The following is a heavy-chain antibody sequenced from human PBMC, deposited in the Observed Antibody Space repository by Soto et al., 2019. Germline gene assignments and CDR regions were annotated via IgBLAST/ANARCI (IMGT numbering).Heavy chain of an antibody. CDR3: ARFWATTVTTVFPYYYYGMDV. V-gene: IGHV1-18*04. J-gene: IGHJ6*02. CDR2: ISAYNGNT. Sequence: QVQLVQSGAEVKKPEASVKVSCKASGYTFTSYGISWVRQAPGQGLEWMGWISAYNGNTNYAQKLQGRVTMTTDTSTSTASMELRSRRSDDTAVYYGARFWATTVTTVFPYYYYGMDVWGHGTTVTFAS. D-gene: IGHD4-17*01. CDR1: GYTFTSYG.